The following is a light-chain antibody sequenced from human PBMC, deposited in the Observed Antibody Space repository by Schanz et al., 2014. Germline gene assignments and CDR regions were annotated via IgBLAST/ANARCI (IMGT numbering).Light chain of an antibody. V-gene: IGKV3-20*01. J-gene: IGKJ3*01. CDR1: QSVGNSY. CDR2: SAS. Sequence: EIVLTQSPGTLSSSPGERATLSCRASQSVGNSYLAWYQQKPGQAPRLLIYSASSRATGIPDRFSASGSGTDFTLTISSLHPDDFATYFCQQANSFPFTFGPGTKVILK. CDR3: QQANSFPFT.